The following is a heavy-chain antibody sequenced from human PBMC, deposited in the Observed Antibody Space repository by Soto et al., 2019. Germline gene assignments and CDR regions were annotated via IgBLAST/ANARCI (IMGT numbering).Heavy chain of an antibody. CDR1: GASVNPGAHY. CDR3: VGTGTTYDF. Sequence: QVQLQGSGPGLVKPSQTLSLTCTVSGASVNPGAHYWSYIRQPPGKGLEWLGYIFYSGDTYYNPSLKSRATISLNTSRNQFSLTMTSVTDADTAVYYCVGTGTTYDFWGQGTLVTVSS. V-gene: IGHV4-30-4*01. CDR2: IFYSGDT. J-gene: IGHJ1*01. D-gene: IGHD1-7*01.